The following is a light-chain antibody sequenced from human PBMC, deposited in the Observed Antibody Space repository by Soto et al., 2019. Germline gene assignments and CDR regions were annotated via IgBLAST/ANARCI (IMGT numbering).Light chain of an antibody. CDR1: QTVSSN. CDR2: DAS. CDR3: QQYSNWPRT. J-gene: IGKJ1*01. V-gene: IGKV3-15*01. Sequence: EIVMTQSPATLSVSPGERATLSCRASQTVSSNLAWYQQTPGQAPRLLIFDASTRATGVPARFSGSGSGTEFTLTISSLQSEDFAVYYCQQYSNWPRTFGQGTKVDIK.